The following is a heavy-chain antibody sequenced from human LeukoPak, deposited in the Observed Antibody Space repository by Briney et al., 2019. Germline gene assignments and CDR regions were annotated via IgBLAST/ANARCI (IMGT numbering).Heavy chain of an antibody. D-gene: IGHD3-10*01. V-gene: IGHV4-4*07. J-gene: IGHJ6*03. CDR2: IFTSGIT. Sequence: SETLSLTCTVSGGSLSLHYWNWIRQPAGKGLEWIGRIFTSGITNHNPSLKRRVTMSVDTSKSQFSLNLTSVTAADTAVYYCARESSGTYYNPLGYMDVWGKGTTVTVSS. CDR3: ARESSGTYYNPLGYMDV. CDR1: GGSLSLHY.